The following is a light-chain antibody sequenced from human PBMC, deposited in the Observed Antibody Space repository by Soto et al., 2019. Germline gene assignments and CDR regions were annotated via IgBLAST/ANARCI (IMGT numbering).Light chain of an antibody. CDR2: LNSDGSH. Sequence: QPVLTQSPSASASLGASVKLTCTLSSGHSSYAIASHQQQPEKGPRYLMKLNSDGSHSKGDGIPDRFSGSSSGAERYLTISSLQSEDEADYYCQTWGTAHVVFGGGTKLTVL. V-gene: IGLV4-69*01. CDR1: SGHSSYA. J-gene: IGLJ2*01. CDR3: QTWGTAHVV.